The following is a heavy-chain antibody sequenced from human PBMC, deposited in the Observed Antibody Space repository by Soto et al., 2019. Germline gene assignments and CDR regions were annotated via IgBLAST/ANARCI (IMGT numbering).Heavy chain of an antibody. CDR1: GFTFSSYA. Sequence: GGSLRLSCAASGFTFSSYAMHWVRQAPGKGLEWVAVISYDGSNKYYADSVKGRFTISRDNSKNTLYLQMNSLRAEDTAVYYCARDFRIAVAGNFDYWGQGTLVTVSS. V-gene: IGHV3-30-3*01. CDR2: ISYDGSNK. CDR3: ARDFRIAVAGNFDY. J-gene: IGHJ4*02. D-gene: IGHD6-19*01.